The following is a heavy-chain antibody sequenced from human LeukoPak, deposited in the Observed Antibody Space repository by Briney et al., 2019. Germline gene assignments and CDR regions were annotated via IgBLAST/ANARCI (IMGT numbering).Heavy chain of an antibody. J-gene: IGHJ4*02. CDR1: GFTFSTYA. D-gene: IGHD5-12*01. Sequence: GGSLRLSCAASGFTFSTYAMSWVRQAPGKGLEWVSAISGSGGITYYADSVKGRFTISRDNSKNTVYLQMNSLRAEDTAVYYCAKDEEDIVEPRGYFDYWGQGTLVTVSS. V-gene: IGHV3-23*01. CDR2: ISGSGGIT. CDR3: AKDEEDIVEPRGYFDY.